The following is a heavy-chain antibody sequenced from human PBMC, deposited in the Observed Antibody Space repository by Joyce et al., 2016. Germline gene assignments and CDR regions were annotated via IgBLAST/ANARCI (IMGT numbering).Heavy chain of an antibody. J-gene: IGHJ4*02. D-gene: IGHD5-18*01. V-gene: IGHV4-61*02. Sequence: QVQLQESGPGLVKPSQTLSLTCTVSGGSISRGTYYWSWIRQSAGKGLEWIGLLSNDGRTNYNPSLKSRITISVDTSKNQFSLKLSSGTAADTAVYYCASSLYSFGPFDYWGQGTLVTVSS. CDR2: LSNDGRT. CDR3: ASSLYSFGPFDY. CDR1: GGSISRGTYY.